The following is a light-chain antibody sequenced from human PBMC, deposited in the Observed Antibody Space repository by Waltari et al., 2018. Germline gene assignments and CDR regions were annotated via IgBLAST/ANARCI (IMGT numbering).Light chain of an antibody. Sequence: EIVMTQSPATLSVSPGERATLSCRASQSVSSNLAWYQQKPGQAPRLLIYGASTRATGIPARFIGSGSGTEFTLTISSLQSEDFAVYYCQQYNNWPPRTFGQGTKVEIK. J-gene: IGKJ1*01. CDR3: QQYNNWPPRT. V-gene: IGKV3-15*01. CDR2: GAS. CDR1: QSVSSN.